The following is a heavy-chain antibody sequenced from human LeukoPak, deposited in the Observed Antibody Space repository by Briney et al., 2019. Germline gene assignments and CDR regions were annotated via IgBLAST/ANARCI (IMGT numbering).Heavy chain of an antibody. CDR2: INHSGST. V-gene: IGHV4-34*01. J-gene: IGHJ4*02. Sequence: SETLSLTCAVYGGSFSGYYWSWIRQPPGKGLEWIGEINHSGSTNYNPSLKSRVTISVDTSKNQFSLKLSSVTAADTAVYYCARVTDWNDLDYWGQGTLVTVSS. D-gene: IGHD1-1*01. CDR1: GGSFSGYY. CDR3: ARVTDWNDLDY.